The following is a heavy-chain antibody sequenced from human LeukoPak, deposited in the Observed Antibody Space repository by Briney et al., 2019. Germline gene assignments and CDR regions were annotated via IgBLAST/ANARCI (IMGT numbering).Heavy chain of an antibody. J-gene: IGHJ4*02. CDR2: INPNSGGT. CDR3: ARDEYSYGTDY. Sequence: ASVKVSCKASGYTFTSYGISWVRQAPGQGLEWMGWINPNSGGTNYAQKFQGRVTMTRDTSISTAYMELSRLRSDDTAVYYCARDEYSYGTDYWGQGTLVTVSS. V-gene: IGHV1-2*02. CDR1: GYTFTSYG. D-gene: IGHD5-18*01.